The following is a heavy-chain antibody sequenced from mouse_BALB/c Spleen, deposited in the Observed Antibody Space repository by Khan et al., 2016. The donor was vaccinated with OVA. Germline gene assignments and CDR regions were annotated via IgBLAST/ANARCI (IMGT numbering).Heavy chain of an antibody. CDR1: GYSITSDYA. CDR2: ISYSGST. D-gene: IGHD2-3*01. Sequence: EVKLLESGPGLVKPSQSLSLTCTVTGYSITSDYAWNWIRQFPGNKLEWMGYISYSGSTNYSPSLKSRISLTRDTSKNQFFLQLNSVTTEDTATYDCARDGSRYNYAMDYWGQGTAVTVSS. CDR3: ARDGSRYNYAMDY. V-gene: IGHV3-2*02. J-gene: IGHJ4*01.